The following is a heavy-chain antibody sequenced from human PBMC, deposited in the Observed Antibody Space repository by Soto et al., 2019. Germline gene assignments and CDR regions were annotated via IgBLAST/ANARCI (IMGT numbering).Heavy chain of an antibody. Sequence: PGGSLRLSCAASGFTFSSYSMNWVRQAPGKXLEWVSSISSSSSYIYYADSVKGRFTISRDNAKNSLYLQMNSLRAEDTAVYYCARRRYYDSSGYGGAFDIWGQGTMVTVSS. J-gene: IGHJ3*02. D-gene: IGHD3-22*01. CDR1: GFTFSSYS. CDR2: ISSSSSYI. V-gene: IGHV3-21*01. CDR3: ARRRYYDSSGYGGAFDI.